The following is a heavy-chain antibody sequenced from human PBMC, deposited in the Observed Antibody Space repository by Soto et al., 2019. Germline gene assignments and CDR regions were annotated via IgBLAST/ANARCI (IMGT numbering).Heavy chain of an antibody. J-gene: IGHJ4*02. CDR3: AVTTVTTRGASFDF. Sequence: QMPLVQSGPEVKKPGTSVKVSCKASGFSFSSSAVQWERQARGQRLEWIGWIVVGNGYTNYAQKFQERVTITRDMSTSTAYMELSSLRCGDTAVYYCAVTTVTTRGASFDFWGQGALVTVSS. D-gene: IGHD4-17*01. V-gene: IGHV1-58*01. CDR1: GFSFSSSA. CDR2: IVVGNGYT.